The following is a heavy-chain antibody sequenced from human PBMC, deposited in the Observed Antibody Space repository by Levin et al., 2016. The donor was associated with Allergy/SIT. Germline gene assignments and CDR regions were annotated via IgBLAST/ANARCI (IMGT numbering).Heavy chain of an antibody. V-gene: IGHV3-69-1*01. D-gene: IGHD3-10*01. J-gene: IGHJ4*02. CDR3: ARYGSGSYYRDPFDY. CDR2: ISDTI. CDR1: GITFSDYA. Sequence: ETLSLTCAASGITFSDYAMSWVRQAPGKGLEWVSTISDTIYYADSVKGRFTISRDNAKNSLFLQMSSLRDEDTAVYYCARYGSGSYYRDPFDYWGQGTLVTVSS.